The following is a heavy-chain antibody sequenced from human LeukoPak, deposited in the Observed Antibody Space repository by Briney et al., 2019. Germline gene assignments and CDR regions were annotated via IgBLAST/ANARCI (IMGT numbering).Heavy chain of an antibody. D-gene: IGHD3-10*01. V-gene: IGHV3-21*01. CDR1: GFTFSSYS. Sequence: GGSLRLSCAASGFTFSSYSMNWVRQAPGKGLEWVSSISSSSSYIYYADSVKGRFTISRDNAKNSLYLQMNSLRAEVTAVYYCARDSYGSGISGNFDYWGQGTLVTVSS. J-gene: IGHJ4*02. CDR3: ARDSYGSGISGNFDY. CDR2: ISSSSSYI.